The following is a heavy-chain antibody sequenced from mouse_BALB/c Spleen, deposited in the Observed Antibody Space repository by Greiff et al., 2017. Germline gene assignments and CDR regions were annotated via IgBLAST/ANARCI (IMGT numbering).Heavy chain of an antibody. CDR2: IDPANGNT. CDR1: GFNIKDTY. CDR3: ASYYYGSRNY. Sequence: VQLQQSGAELVKPGASVKLSCTASGFNIKDTYMHWVKQRPEQGLEWIGRIDPANGNTKYDPKFQGKATITADKSSNTAYLQLSSLTSEDTAVYYCASYYYGSRNYWGQGTTLTVSS. V-gene: IGHV14-3*02. D-gene: IGHD1-1*01. J-gene: IGHJ2*01.